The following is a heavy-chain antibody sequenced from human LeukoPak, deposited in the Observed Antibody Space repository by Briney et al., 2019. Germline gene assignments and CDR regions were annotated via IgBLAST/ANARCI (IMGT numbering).Heavy chain of an antibody. CDR3: AKDYGSGSPSRFDY. CDR2: ISASGGST. D-gene: IGHD3-10*01. V-gene: IGHV3-23*01. Sequence: GGSLRLSCAVSGFTFSNYGMCWVRQAPGKGLEWVSAISASGGSTYYAGSVKGRFTISRDNSENTLHLQVNSLRAEDTAVYYCAKDYGSGSPSRFDYWGQGTLVTVSS. J-gene: IGHJ4*02. CDR1: GFTFSNYG.